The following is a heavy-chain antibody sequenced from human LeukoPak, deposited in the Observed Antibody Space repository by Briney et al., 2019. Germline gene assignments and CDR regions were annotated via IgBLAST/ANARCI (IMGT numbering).Heavy chain of an antibody. D-gene: IGHD3-22*01. CDR3: AKDDYYDSSGPPGSY. CDR2: ITYNSGTI. CDR1: GFTFSSYS. J-gene: IGHJ4*02. V-gene: IGHV3-48*01. Sequence: GGSLRLSCAASGFTFSSYSMNWVRQAPGKGLEWVSYITYNSGTIYYTDSVKGRFTISRENSKNTLYLQMNSLRAEDTAVYYCAKDDYYDSSGPPGSYWGQGTLVTVSS.